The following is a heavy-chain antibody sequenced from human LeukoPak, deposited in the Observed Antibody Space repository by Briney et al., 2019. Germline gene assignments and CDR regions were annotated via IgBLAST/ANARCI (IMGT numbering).Heavy chain of an antibody. J-gene: IGHJ4*02. CDR1: GYTFTSYY. Sequence: ASVKVSCKASGYTFTSYYMHWLRQAPGQGLEWMGIINPSGGSTSYAQKFQGRVTMTRDTSTSTVYMELSSLRSEDTAVYYCARGTIEHAPAAPLDYWGQGTLVTVSS. CDR2: INPSGGST. CDR3: ARGTIEHAPAAPLDY. D-gene: IGHD4/OR15-4a*01. V-gene: IGHV1-46*01.